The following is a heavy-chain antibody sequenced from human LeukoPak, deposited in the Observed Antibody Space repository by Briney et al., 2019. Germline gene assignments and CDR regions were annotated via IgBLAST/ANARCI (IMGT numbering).Heavy chain of an antibody. CDR1: GGSISSGGYS. CDR3: ARTYYYDSSGPFDY. V-gene: IGHV4-30-2*01. CDR2: IYHSGST. J-gene: IGHJ4*02. Sequence: SETLSLTCAVSGGSISSGGYSWSWIRQPPGKGLEWIGYIYHSGSTYYNPSLKSRVTISVDRSKNQFSLKLSSVTAADTAVYYCARTYYYDSSGPFDYWGQGTLVTVSS. D-gene: IGHD3-22*01.